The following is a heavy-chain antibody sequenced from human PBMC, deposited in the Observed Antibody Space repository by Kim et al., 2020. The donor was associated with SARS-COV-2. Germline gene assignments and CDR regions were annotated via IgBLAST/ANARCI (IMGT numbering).Heavy chain of an antibody. Sequence: QKFQGRVTMTRNTSISTAYMELSSLRSEDTAVYYCARRVGYNWPHDAFDIWGQGTMVTVSS. CDR3: ARRVGYNWPHDAFDI. J-gene: IGHJ3*02. V-gene: IGHV1-8*01. D-gene: IGHD5-12*01.